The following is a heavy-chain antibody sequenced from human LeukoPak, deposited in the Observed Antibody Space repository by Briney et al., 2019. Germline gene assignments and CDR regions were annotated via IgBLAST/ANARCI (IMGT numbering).Heavy chain of an antibody. CDR2: IIPILGIA. J-gene: IGHJ5*02. D-gene: IGHD3-22*01. CDR1: GGTFSSYT. V-gene: IGHV1-69*04. CDR3: ARDSWGHDSSGYYGNDHNWFDP. Sequence: AASVKVSCKASGGTFSSYTISWVRQAPGQGLEWMGRIIPILGIANYAQKFQGRVTITADKSTSTAYMELSSLRSEDTAVYYCARDSWGHDSSGYYGNDHNWFDPWGQGTLVTVSS.